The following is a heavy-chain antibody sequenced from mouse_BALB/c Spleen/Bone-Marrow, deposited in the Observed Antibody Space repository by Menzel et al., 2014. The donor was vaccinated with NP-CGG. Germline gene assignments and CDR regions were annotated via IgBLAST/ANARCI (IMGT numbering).Heavy chain of an antibody. Sequence: SGTVLARPGASVMMSCKASGYTFTSYWMHWVKQRPGQGLEWIGAIYPGNSDTSYNQKFKGKAKLTAVTSTSTAYMELSSLTNEDSAVYYCTKITAATGYFDVWGAGTTVTVSS. V-gene: IGHV1-5*01. D-gene: IGHD1-2*01. J-gene: IGHJ1*01. CDR1: GYTFTSYW. CDR2: IYPGNSDT. CDR3: TKITAATGYFDV.